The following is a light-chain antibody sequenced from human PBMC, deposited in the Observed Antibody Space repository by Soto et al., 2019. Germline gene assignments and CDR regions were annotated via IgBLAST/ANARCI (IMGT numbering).Light chain of an antibody. CDR2: GTT. J-gene: IGKJ2*01. V-gene: IGKV3-15*01. CDR1: QSVSRK. CDR3: QQYGHWPPYT. Sequence: EIVMTQSPATLSVSTGERVTLSCRASQSVSRKLAWYQQKPGQAPRLLIYGTTTRATGIPARFSGIGSGTEFTRTISSLQSEDFGIYYCQQYGHWPPYTFGQGTTLETK.